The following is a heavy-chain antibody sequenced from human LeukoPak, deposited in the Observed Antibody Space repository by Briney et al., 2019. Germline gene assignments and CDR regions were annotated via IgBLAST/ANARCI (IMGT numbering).Heavy chain of an antibody. Sequence: GASVKVSCKASGYTFTGYYMHWVRQAPGQGLEWMGWINPNSGGTNYAQKFQGRVTMTRDTSISTAYMELSRLRSDDKAVYYCARGRGYCSSTSCYSLWFDPWGQGTLVTVSS. D-gene: IGHD2-2*02. V-gene: IGHV1-2*02. CDR3: ARGRGYCSSTSCYSLWFDP. J-gene: IGHJ5*02. CDR2: INPNSGGT. CDR1: GYTFTGYY.